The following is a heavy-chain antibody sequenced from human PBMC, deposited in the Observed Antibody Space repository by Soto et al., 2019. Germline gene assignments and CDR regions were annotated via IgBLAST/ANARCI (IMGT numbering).Heavy chain of an antibody. D-gene: IGHD5-12*01. Sequence: QVQLQESGPGLVKPSQTLSLSCTVSGGSISSGGYYWSWIRQHPGKGLEWIGYIYYSGSTYYNPSLKSRVTISVDTSKNQFSLKLSSVTAADTAVYYCAASCVACGGFNYYGMDVWGQGTTVTVSS. CDR1: GGSISSGGYY. V-gene: IGHV4-31*03. CDR2: IYYSGST. CDR3: AASCVACGGFNYYGMDV. J-gene: IGHJ6*02.